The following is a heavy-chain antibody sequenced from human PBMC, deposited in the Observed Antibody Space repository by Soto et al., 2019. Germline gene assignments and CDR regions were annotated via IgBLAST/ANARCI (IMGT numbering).Heavy chain of an antibody. CDR3: ATDLNLGGRNWFDP. V-gene: IGHV1-24*01. CDR1: GYTLTELS. J-gene: IGHJ5*02. Sequence: ASLEVSCKVSGYTLTELSIHWVRQAPGKGLEWMGGFDPEDGETIYAQKFQGRVTMTEDTSTDTAYMELSSLRSEDTAVYYCATDLNLGGRNWFDPWGQGTLVTVSA. D-gene: IGHD1-7*01. CDR2: FDPEDGET.